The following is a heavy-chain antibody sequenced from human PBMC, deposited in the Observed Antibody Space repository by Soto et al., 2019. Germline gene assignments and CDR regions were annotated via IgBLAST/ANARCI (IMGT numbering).Heavy chain of an antibody. CDR1: GFTFSSYS. CDR3: ARVGPPYPFYCSGGSCYSYGDY. D-gene: IGHD2-15*01. J-gene: IGHJ4*02. V-gene: IGHV3-21*01. Sequence: GGSLRLSCAASGFTFSSYSMNWVRQAPGKGLEWVSSISSSSSYIYYADSVKGRFTISRDNAKNSLYLQMNSLRAEDTAVYYCARVGPPYPFYCSGGSCYSYGDYWGQGTLVTVSS. CDR2: ISSSSSYI.